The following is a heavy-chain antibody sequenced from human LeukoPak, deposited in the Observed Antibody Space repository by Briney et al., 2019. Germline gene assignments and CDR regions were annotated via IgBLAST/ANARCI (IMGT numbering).Heavy chain of an antibody. CDR2: ISWNSGSI. CDR3: AKDRSPLTPRGMDV. CDR1: GFTFDDYA. D-gene: IGHD2-15*01. J-gene: IGHJ6*02. Sequence: AGGSLRLSCAASGFTFDDYAMHWVRQAPGKGLEWVSSISWNSGSIGYADSVKGRFTISRDNAKNSLYLQMNSLRAEDMALFYCAKDRSPLTPRGMDVWGQGTTVTISS. V-gene: IGHV3-9*03.